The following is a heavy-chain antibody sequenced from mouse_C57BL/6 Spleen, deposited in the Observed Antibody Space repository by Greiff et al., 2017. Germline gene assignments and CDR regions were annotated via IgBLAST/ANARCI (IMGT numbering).Heavy chain of an antibody. J-gene: IGHJ4*01. CDR3: ARDYEGYYAIDY. CDR1: GFTFSSYA. Sequence: EVKLVESGGGLVKPGGSLKLSCAASGFTFSSYAMSWVRQTPEKRLEWVATISDGGSYTYYPDNVKGRFTISRDNAKNNLYLQMSHLKSEDTAMYYCARDYEGYYAIDYWGQGTSVTVSS. CDR2: ISDGGSYT. D-gene: IGHD2-4*01. V-gene: IGHV5-4*03.